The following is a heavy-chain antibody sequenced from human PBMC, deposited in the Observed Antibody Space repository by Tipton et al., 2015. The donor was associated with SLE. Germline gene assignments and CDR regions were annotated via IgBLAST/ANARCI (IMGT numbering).Heavy chain of an antibody. D-gene: IGHD2-21*01. J-gene: IGHJ3*02. CDR2: ISSSSSYI. V-gene: IGHV3-21*01. CDR1: GFTFSSYS. CDR3: ARERGAYCGGDCYFDAFDI. Sequence: SLRLSCAASGFTFSSYSMNWVRQAPGKGLEWVSSISSSSSYIYYADSVKGRFTISRDNAKNSLYLQMNSLRAEDTAVYYCARERGAYCGGDCYFDAFDIWGQGTMVTVSS.